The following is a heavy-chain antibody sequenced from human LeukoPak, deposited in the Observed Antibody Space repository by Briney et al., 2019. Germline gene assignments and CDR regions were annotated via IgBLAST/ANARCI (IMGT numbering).Heavy chain of an antibody. J-gene: IGHJ3*02. Sequence: PGGSLRLSCAASGFIFSSYWMHWVRQAPGKGLVWVSPINSDGSSTSYADSVKGRFTISRDNAQNTLYLQMNSLRDEDTAVCHCARANYYGSGRAAFDIWGQGTMVTVSS. CDR2: INSDGSST. CDR1: GFIFSSYW. V-gene: IGHV3-74*01. D-gene: IGHD3-10*01. CDR3: ARANYYGSGRAAFDI.